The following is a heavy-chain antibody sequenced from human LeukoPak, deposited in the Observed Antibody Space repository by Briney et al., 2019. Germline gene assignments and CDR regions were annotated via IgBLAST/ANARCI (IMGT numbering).Heavy chain of an antibody. V-gene: IGHV3-21*01. CDR3: ARTPIYYFDNSGYYN. CDR1: GFTFSSYS. J-gene: IGHJ4*02. Sequence: NPGGSLRLSCAASGFTFSSYSMNWVRQAPGKGLEWFSSISSSSSYIYYADSVKGRFTISRDNAKNSLYLQMNSLRAEDTAVYYCARTPIYYFDNSGYYNWGQGTLVTVSS. CDR2: ISSSSSYI. D-gene: IGHD3-22*01.